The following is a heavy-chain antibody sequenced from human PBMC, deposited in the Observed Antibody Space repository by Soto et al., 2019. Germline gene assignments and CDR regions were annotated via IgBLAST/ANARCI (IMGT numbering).Heavy chain of an antibody. D-gene: IGHD2-2*01. J-gene: IGHJ6*02. CDR2: IYPGDSDT. Sequence: PGESLKISCKGSGYSFTSYWIGWVRQMPGKGLEWMGIIYPGDSDTRYSPSFQGQVTISADKSISTAYLQWSSLKASDTAMYYCATTGLYCSSTSCYGDYYYGMDVWGQGTTVTVSS. V-gene: IGHV5-51*01. CDR1: GYSFTSYW. CDR3: ATTGLYCSSTSCYGDYYYGMDV.